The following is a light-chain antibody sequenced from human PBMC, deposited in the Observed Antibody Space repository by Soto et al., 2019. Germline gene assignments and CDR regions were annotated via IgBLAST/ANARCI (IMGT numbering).Light chain of an antibody. CDR1: NIGGKT. CDR2: YDT. Sequence: SYELIQPPSVSVAPGKTATITCGGSNIGGKTVQWFQQKPDQAPVVVLYYDTHRPSGIPERFSGSNSGNTATLTITRVDAGDEADYYCHVWDSSRDHVVFGGGTKLTVL. J-gene: IGLJ3*02. CDR3: HVWDSSRDHVV. V-gene: IGLV3-21*04.